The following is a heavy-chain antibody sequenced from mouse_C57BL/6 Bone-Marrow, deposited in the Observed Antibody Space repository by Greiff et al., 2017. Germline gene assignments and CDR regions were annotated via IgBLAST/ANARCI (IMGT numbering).Heavy chain of an antibody. D-gene: IGHD4-1*01. V-gene: IGHV1-61*01. CDR3: ARRLGPPMDY. CDR2: IYPSDSET. J-gene: IGHJ4*01. Sequence: QVQLQQPGAELVRPGSSVKLSCKASGYTFTSYWMDWVKQRPGQGLEWIGNIYPSDSETHYNQKFKDKATLTVDKSSSTAYMQLSSLTSEDSAVYCCARRLGPPMDYWGQVTSVTVSS. CDR1: GYTFTSYW.